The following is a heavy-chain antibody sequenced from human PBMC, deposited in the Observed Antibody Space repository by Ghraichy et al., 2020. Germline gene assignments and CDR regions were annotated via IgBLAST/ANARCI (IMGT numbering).Heavy chain of an antibody. Sequence: SQTLSLTCTVSGGSISSGDYNWSWIRQPPGEGLEWIGYIHYSGTTYYNPSLKSRVNISVDKSKNQFSLRLSSVTAADTAVYYCARVGDHYDGSGYYYHAFDHWGQGTLVTVSS. J-gene: IGHJ4*02. V-gene: IGHV4-30-4*01. CDR3: ARVGDHYDGSGYYYHAFDH. D-gene: IGHD3-22*01. CDR2: IHYSGTT. CDR1: GGSISSGDYN.